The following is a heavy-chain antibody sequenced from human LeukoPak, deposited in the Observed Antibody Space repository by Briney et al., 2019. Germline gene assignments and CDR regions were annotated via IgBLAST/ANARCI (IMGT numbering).Heavy chain of an antibody. V-gene: IGHV3-64*01. CDR2: ISSNGAGT. D-gene: IGHD4-11*01. J-gene: IGHJ4*02. Sequence: GGSPRLSCAASGFTISTYAMHWVRQAPGKGLEFVSGISSNGAGTYYANSVKGRFTISRDISKNTLYLQMGSLRAEDMAVYYCARITYTSPDYWGQGTLVTVSS. CDR3: ARITYTSPDY. CDR1: GFTISTYA.